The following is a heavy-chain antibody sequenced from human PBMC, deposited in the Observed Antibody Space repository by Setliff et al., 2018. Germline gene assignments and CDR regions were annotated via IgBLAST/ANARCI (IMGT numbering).Heavy chain of an antibody. CDR1: GYTFTSYG. D-gene: IGHD3-16*01. CDR2: INA. Sequence: ASVKVSCKSSGYTFTSYGINWVRQAPGQGLEWMGWINAYAQKFQGRVTLTRDTSTSTAYMELTGLRYDDTAIYYCARDPLGLEDITLFDYWGQGTLVTVS. J-gene: IGHJ4*02. V-gene: IGHV1-18*01. CDR3: ARDPLGLEDITLFDY.